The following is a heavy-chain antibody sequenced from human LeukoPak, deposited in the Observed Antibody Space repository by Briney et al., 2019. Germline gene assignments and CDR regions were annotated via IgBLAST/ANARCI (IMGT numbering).Heavy chain of an antibody. Sequence: SEILSLTCTVSGGSISSYYWSWIRQPAGKGLEWIGRVYTSGSTNYNPSLKSRVTMSVDTSKNQFSLKLSSVTAADTAVYYCARGAAAWSIDYWGQGTLVTVSS. CDR2: VYTSGST. CDR1: GGSISSYY. V-gene: IGHV4-4*07. CDR3: ARGAAAWSIDY. J-gene: IGHJ4*02. D-gene: IGHD6-13*01.